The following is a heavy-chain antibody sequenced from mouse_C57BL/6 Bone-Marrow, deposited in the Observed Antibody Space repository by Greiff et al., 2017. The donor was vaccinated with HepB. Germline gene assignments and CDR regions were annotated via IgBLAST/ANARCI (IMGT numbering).Heavy chain of an antibody. V-gene: IGHV14-4*01. D-gene: IGHD2-10*01. J-gene: IGHJ2*01. CDR1: GFNIKDDY. CDR3: TTPTMRGY. CDR2: IDPENGDT. Sequence: QLQQSGAELVRPGASVKLSCTASGFNIKDDYMHWVKQRPEQGLEWIGWIDPENGDTEYASKFQGKATITADTSSNTAYLQLSSLTSEDTAVYYCTTPTMRGYWGQGTTLTVSS.